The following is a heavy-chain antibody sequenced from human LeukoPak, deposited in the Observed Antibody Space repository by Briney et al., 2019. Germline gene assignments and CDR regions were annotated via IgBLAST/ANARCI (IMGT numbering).Heavy chain of an antibody. CDR2: IYSGGST. D-gene: IGHD3-22*01. J-gene: IGHJ4*02. Sequence: GGSLRLSCAASGITVSSNYMSWVRQAPGKGLEWVSVIYSGGSTYYADSVKGRFTISRDNSKNTLYLQMNSLRAEDTAVYYCARESVAPSKYYYDSSGYYLDYWGQGTLVTVSS. CDR1: GITVSSNY. CDR3: ARESVAPSKYYYDSSGYYLDY. V-gene: IGHV3-53*01.